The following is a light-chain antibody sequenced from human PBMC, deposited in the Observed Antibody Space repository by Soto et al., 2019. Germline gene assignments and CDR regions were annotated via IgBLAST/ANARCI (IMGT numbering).Light chain of an antibody. J-gene: IGLJ3*02. V-gene: IGLV1-40*01. CDR2: GNT. CDR3: PSFDSSLNGWV. Sequence: QSVLTQPPSVSGAPGQRVTISCTGSSSNIGAGHDVHWYQQVPGTAPKLLVSGNTNRPSGVPDRFSGSNSGTSASLAITGLQAEDEADYYCPSFDSSLNGWVFGGGTKLTVL. CDR1: SSNIGAGHD.